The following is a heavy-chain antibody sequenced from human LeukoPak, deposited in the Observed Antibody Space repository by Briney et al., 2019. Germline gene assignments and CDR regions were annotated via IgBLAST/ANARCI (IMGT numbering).Heavy chain of an antibody. D-gene: IGHD3-3*01. CDR3: TRDVDFWSGYYSPYYFDY. Sequence: GGSLRLSCTASGFTFGDYVMSWFRQAPGKGLEWVGFIRSKPSGGTTEYATSVKGRFTISRDDSKSIAYLQMNSLKTEDTAVYYCTRDVDFWSGYYSPYYFDYWGQGTLVTVSS. V-gene: IGHV3-49*03. J-gene: IGHJ4*02. CDR1: GFTFGDYV. CDR2: IRSKPSGGTT.